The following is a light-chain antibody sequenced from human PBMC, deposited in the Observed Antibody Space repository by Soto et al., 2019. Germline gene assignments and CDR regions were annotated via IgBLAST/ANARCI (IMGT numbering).Light chain of an antibody. CDR2: DND. V-gene: IGLV1-44*01. J-gene: IGLJ2*01. Sequence: QSVLTQPPSASGTPGQRVTISCSGSNSNIGGNTVNWYQQLPATAPKLLIHDNDQRPSGVPDRFSGSKSGTSASLAISGLQSEYEADYYCAAWDDSLKGPIFGGGTQLTVL. CDR1: NSNIGGNT. CDR3: AAWDDSLKGPI.